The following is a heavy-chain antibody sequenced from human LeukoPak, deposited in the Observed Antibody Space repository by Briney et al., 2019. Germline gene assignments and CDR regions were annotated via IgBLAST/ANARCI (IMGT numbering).Heavy chain of an antibody. CDR1: GFTFSSYG. Sequence: GGSQRLSCAASGFTFSSYGMNWVRQAPGKGLEWVAFIRYDGSNKYYADSVKGRFTISRDNSKNTLYLQMNSLRAEDTAVYYCAKDLDYGVGFDYWGQGTLVTVSS. D-gene: IGHD4-17*01. CDR3: AKDLDYGVGFDY. CDR2: IRYDGSNK. V-gene: IGHV3-30*02. J-gene: IGHJ4*02.